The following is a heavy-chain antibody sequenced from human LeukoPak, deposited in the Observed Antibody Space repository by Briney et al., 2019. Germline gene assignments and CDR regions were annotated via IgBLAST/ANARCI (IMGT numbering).Heavy chain of an antibody. D-gene: IGHD6-6*01. Sequence: ASVKVSCTASGYTFTGYYMHWGRQAAGQGLEWMGGINPNSGGTNHAQKLQGRVTMTRDTSISTAYMEPSRLTSDDTAVYYCARLGDVDYWGQGTLVTVSS. CDR1: GYTFTGYY. J-gene: IGHJ4*02. V-gene: IGHV1-2*02. CDR3: ARLGDVDY. CDR2: INPNSGGT.